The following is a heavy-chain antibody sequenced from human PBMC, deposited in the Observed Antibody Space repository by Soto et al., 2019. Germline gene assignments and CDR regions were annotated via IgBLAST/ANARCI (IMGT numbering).Heavy chain of an antibody. D-gene: IGHD3-10*01. V-gene: IGHV2-5*02. CDR1: GFSLSTSGVG. J-gene: IGHJ4*02. CDR3: APDLITRVRGFMGSEENPTFDY. Sequence: QITLKESGPTLVKPTQTLTLTCTFSGFSLSTSGVGVGWIRQPPGKALEWLALIYWDDDKRYSPSLKSRLTITTHTSKNQVLLTMTNMDPWDTAKYCCAPDLITRVRGFMGSEENPTFDYGGQGTLVTFSS. CDR2: IYWDDDK.